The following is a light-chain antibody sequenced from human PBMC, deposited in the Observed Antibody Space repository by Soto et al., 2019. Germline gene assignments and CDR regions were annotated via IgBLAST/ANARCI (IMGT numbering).Light chain of an antibody. J-gene: IGKJ1*01. CDR1: QGISNY. CDR2: AAN. Sequence: DIQLTQSPSFLSASLVDRCXXTWGASQGISNYLAWYQQEPGKAPKLLIYAANSLQSGVPSRFSGSGSGTEFTLTISSLQSEDFAVYYCQQYNNWPPWTFGQGTKVDIK. CDR3: QQYNNWPPWT. V-gene: IGKV1-9*01.